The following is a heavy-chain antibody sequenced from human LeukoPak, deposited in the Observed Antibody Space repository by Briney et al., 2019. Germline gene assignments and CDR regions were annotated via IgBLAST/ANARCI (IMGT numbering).Heavy chain of an antibody. CDR2: ISAYNGNT. V-gene: IGHV1-18*01. CDR3: ARDTIHGDDYVFDY. J-gene: IGHJ4*02. D-gene: IGHD3-10*02. Sequence: GASVKVSCKASGYTFTSYGISWVRQAPGQGPEWMGWISAYNGNTNYVQKFRGRVTMTTDTSATTAYMELRSLRSDDTAVYYCARDTIHGDDYVFDYWGQGTLVTVSS. CDR1: GYTFTSYG.